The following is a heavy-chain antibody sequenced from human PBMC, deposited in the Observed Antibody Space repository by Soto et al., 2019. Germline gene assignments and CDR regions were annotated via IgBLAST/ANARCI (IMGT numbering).Heavy chain of an antibody. CDR1: GFTFSGSA. D-gene: IGHD5-18*01. Sequence: PGGSLRLSCAASGFTFSGSAMHWVRQASGKGLEWVGRIRSKANSYATAYAASVKGRFTISRDDSKNTAYLQMNSLKTEDTAVYYCTIHLGYYYYYYHIDVWGKGTTVTVSS. CDR3: TIHLGYYYYYYHIDV. CDR2: IRSKANSYAT. V-gene: IGHV3-73*01. J-gene: IGHJ6*03.